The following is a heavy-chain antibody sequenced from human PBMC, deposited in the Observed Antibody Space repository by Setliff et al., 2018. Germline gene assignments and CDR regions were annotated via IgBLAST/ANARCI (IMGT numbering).Heavy chain of an antibody. Sequence: PSETLSLTCTVSGGSTNNYHWTWIRQPAGKGLEWIGEINHSGSTNYNPSLKSRLTISVDASTNQFSLKLYSVTAADTAVYYCARDNRARHYMDVWGKGTTVTVSS. CDR2: INHSGST. CDR3: ARDNRARHYMDV. J-gene: IGHJ6*03. V-gene: IGHV4-34*01. D-gene: IGHD3-10*01. CDR1: GGSTNNYH.